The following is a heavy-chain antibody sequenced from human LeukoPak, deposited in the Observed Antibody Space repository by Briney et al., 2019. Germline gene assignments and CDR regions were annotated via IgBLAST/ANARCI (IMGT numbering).Heavy chain of an antibody. D-gene: IGHD3-10*01. CDR3: ARDPYGSGSYYYDY. Sequence: GGSLRLSCAASGFTLSSYSMNWVRQAPGKGLEWASFISSSSGTIYYADSVKGRFTISRDNAKNSLYLQMNSLRAEDTAVYYCARDPYGSGSYYYDYWGQGTLVTVSS. CDR1: GFTLSSYS. J-gene: IGHJ4*02. V-gene: IGHV3-48*01. CDR2: ISSSSGTI.